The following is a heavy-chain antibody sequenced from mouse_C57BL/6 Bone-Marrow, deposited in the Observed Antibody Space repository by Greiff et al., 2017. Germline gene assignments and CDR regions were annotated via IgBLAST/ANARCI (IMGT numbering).Heavy chain of an antibody. J-gene: IGHJ1*03. CDR2: IHPNSGST. CDR3: ARSRYSDWYFDV. CDR1: GYTFTSYW. V-gene: IGHV1-64*01. Sequence: QVQLQQPGAELVKPGASVKLSCKASGYTFTSYWMHWVKQRPGQGLEWIGMIHPNSGSTNYNEKFKSKATLTVDKSSSTAYMQLSSLTSEDSAVYCCARSRYSDWYFDVWGTGTTVTVSA. D-gene: IGHD2-12*01.